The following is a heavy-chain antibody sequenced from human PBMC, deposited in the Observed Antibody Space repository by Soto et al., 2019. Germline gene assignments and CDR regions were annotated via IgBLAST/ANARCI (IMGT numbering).Heavy chain of an antibody. D-gene: IGHD2-21*01. CDR2: ISSSSYI. Sequence: GGSLRLSCAASGFTFSSYSMNWVRQAPGKGLEWVSSISSSSYIYYADSVKGRFTISRDNAKNSLYLQMNSLRAEDTAVYYCARATPRVRGGMDVWGQGTTVTVS. CDR1: GFTFSSYS. J-gene: IGHJ6*02. V-gene: IGHV3-21*01. CDR3: ARATPRVRGGMDV.